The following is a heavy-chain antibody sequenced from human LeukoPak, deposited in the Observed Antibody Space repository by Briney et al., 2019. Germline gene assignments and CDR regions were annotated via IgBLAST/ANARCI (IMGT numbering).Heavy chain of an antibody. Sequence: ASVKVSCKASGYTFTSYYMHWVRPAPGQGLEWMGIINPSGGSTRYAQKFQGRVTMARDTSTSRVYMELSSLRSEDTVVYCCARAGYSGYDFFDYWGQGTVVSVSS. J-gene: IGHJ4*02. CDR2: INPSGGST. CDR1: GYTFTSYY. V-gene: IGHV1-46*01. D-gene: IGHD5-12*01. CDR3: ARAGYSGYDFFDY.